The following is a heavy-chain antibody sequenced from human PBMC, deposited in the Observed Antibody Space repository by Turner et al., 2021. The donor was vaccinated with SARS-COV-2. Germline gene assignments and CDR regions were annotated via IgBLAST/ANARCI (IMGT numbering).Heavy chain of an antibody. CDR3: ESDEGSDCGGDCSFDL. V-gene: IGHV3-33*05. D-gene: IGHD2-21*01. J-gene: IGHJ3*01. Sequence: QVQLVESGGGVVQPGRSLRLSCAASGFTFSNYGMHWVRPPAGKRVGGAVISCYESNKYYEEAAVKRLFTTRDNSCNTMLHLKMSRLRDDTTADYYCESDEGSDCGGDCSFDLWGQGTMVTVSS. CDR2: ISCYESNK. CDR1: GFTFSNYG.